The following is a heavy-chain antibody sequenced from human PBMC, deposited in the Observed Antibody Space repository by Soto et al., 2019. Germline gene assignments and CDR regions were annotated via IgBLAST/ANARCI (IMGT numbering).Heavy chain of an antibody. V-gene: IGHV3-30-3*01. D-gene: IGHD5-12*01. CDR2: ISYDGSNE. CDR1: GFTFSRYA. CDR3: ARDRGLYYYYGMDV. Sequence: QVQLVESGGGVVQPGRSLRLSCAASGFTFSRYAMHWVRQAPGKGLEWVAVISYDGSNEYYADSVKGRFTISRDNSKNTLYLQLNSLKAEDTAVYFCARDRGLYYYYGMDVWGQGTTVTVSS. J-gene: IGHJ6*02.